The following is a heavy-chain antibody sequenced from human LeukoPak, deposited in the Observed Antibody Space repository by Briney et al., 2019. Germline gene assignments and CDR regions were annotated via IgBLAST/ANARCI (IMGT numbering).Heavy chain of an antibody. D-gene: IGHD4-17*01. CDR3: ARAPYGDYPRWFDP. Sequence: PSETLSLTCTVSGGSLSSSSYYWGWIRQPPGKGLEWIGSIYYSGSTYYNPSLKSRVTISVDTSKNQFSLKLSSVTAADTAVYYCARAPYGDYPRWFDPWGQGTLVTVSS. CDR1: GGSLSSSSYY. CDR2: IYYSGST. J-gene: IGHJ5*02. V-gene: IGHV4-39*07.